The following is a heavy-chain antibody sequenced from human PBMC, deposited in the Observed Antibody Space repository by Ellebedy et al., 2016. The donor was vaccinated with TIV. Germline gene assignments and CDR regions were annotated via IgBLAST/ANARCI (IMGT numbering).Heavy chain of an antibody. Sequence: PGGSLRLSCAASGFSFSSYDMHWVRQPTGKGLEWVSAVGTAGDPYYPDSVKGRFTISRENAKNSLYLQMNSLRAGDTAVYYCVRGSRTVGGIYYYYGMDVWGQGTTVTVSS. CDR2: VGTAGDP. D-gene: IGHD3-10*01. CDR3: VRGSRTVGGIYYYYGMDV. J-gene: IGHJ6*02. V-gene: IGHV3-13*05. CDR1: GFSFSSYD.